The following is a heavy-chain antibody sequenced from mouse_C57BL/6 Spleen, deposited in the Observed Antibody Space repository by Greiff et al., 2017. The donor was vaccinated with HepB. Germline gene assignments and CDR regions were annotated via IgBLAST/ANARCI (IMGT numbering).Heavy chain of an antibody. CDR2: ISSGGSYT. CDR1: GFTFSSYG. CDR3: ARHGITTVVEDY. Sequence: EVKLVESGGDLVKPGGSLKLSCAASGFTFSSYGMSWARQTPDKRLEWVATISSGGSYTYYPDSEKGRFTISRDNAKNTLYLQMSSLKSEDTAMYYCARHGITTVVEDYWGQGTTLTVSS. J-gene: IGHJ2*01. V-gene: IGHV5-6*02. D-gene: IGHD1-1*01.